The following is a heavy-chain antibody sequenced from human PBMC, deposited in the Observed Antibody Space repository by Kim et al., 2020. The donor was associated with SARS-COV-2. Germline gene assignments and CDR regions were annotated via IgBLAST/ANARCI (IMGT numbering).Heavy chain of an antibody. Sequence: YHPSLKSRVTISVDTSKNQFSLKLSSVTAADTAVYYCARGTYYYYYGMDVWGQGTTVTVSS. CDR3: ARGTYYYYYGMDV. V-gene: IGHV4-59*09. J-gene: IGHJ6*02.